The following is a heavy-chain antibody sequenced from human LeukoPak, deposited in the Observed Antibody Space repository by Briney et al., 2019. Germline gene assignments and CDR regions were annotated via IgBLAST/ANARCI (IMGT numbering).Heavy chain of an antibody. D-gene: IGHD1-26*01. CDR2: IGTAGDT. Sequence: GGSLRLSCAASGFTFGSYDMHWVRQATGKGLEWVSAIGTAGDTYYPGSVKGRFTISRENAKNSLYLQMNSLRAGDTAVYYCARSSIVGATPGAFDIWGQGTMVTVSS. CDR1: GFTFGSYD. J-gene: IGHJ3*02. V-gene: IGHV3-13*01. CDR3: ARSSIVGATPGAFDI.